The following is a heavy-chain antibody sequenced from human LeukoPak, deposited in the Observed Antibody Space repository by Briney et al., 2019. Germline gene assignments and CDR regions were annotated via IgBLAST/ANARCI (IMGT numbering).Heavy chain of an antibody. CDR1: AGSISTYY. J-gene: IGHJ2*01. CDR2: ISCTGNT. V-gene: IGHV4-59*01. CDR3: ARVQKSTRSFWYFDL. Sequence: SETLSLTCTLSAGSISTYYWGWLRQPPGKGPEWIGYISCTGNTNYSPSLKTRVIISVDTSNNQFSLRLNSVTSADTAVYYCARVQKSTRSFWYFDLWGRGTLVAVSS. D-gene: IGHD5/OR15-5a*01.